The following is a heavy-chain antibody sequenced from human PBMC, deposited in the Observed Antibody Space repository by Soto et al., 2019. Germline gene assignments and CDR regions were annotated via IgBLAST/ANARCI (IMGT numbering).Heavy chain of an antibody. D-gene: IGHD1-1*01. CDR2: ISYDGSNK. CDR3: ARDFERMATIGNFLDY. J-gene: IGHJ4*02. CDR1: GFTFSSYA. Sequence: GGSLRLSCAASGFTFSSYAMHWVRQAPGKGLEWVAVISYDGSNKYYADSVKGRFTISRDNSKNTLYLQMNSLRAEDTAVYYCARDFERMATIGNFLDYWGQGTLVTVSS. V-gene: IGHV3-30*04.